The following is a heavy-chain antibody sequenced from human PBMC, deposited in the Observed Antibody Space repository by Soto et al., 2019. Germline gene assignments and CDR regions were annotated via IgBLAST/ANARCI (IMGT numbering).Heavy chain of an antibody. CDR2: IIPIFGTP. CDR1: GVTFSNRD. V-gene: IGHV1-69*13. D-gene: IGHD5-12*01. Sequence: SVKVSCKASGVTFSNRDMRCVLQSPGHGLDGMGGIIPIFGTPQYAEKFQDRVTITADESTSTAYMELSSLTSEDTAVYYCATNEGRDGYSFDYWGQGTLVTVSS. CDR3: ATNEGRDGYSFDY. J-gene: IGHJ4*02.